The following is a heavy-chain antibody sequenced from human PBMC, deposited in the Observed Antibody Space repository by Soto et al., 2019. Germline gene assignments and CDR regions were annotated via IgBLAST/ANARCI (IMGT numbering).Heavy chain of an antibody. CDR1: GFSFSTYA. V-gene: IGHV3-23*01. CDR3: AKGRGDTSLVTGLFYYGMDV. J-gene: IGHJ6*02. CDR2: ISGTGGTT. D-gene: IGHD5-18*01. Sequence: EVQLLESGGGLEQPGGSLRLSCAASGFSFSTYAMSWVRQAPGKGLEWVSTISGTGGTTDYADSVKGRFTISRDNSKNTLFIQMNSLRAEDTAVYYCAKGRGDTSLVTGLFYYGMDVWGQGTTVTVSS.